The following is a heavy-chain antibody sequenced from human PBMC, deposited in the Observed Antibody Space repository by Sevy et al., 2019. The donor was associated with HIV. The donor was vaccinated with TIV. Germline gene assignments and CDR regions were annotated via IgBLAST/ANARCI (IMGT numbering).Heavy chain of an antibody. J-gene: IGHJ5*02. V-gene: IGHV4-30-4*01. CDR2: IYYSGST. D-gene: IGHD5-12*01. CDR3: ARARVATIPNWFDP. CDR1: GGSISSGDYY. Sequence: SETLSLTCTVSGGSISSGDYYWSWIRQPPGKGLEWIGYIYYSGSTYYNPSLKSRVTISVDTSKNQFSLKLSSVTAADTVVYYCARARVATIPNWFDPWGQGTLVTVSS.